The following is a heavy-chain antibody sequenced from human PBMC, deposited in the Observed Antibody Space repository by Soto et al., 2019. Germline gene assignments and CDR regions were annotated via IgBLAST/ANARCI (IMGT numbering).Heavy chain of an antibody. Sequence: GGSMRLSCGAAERKFRGYAMTWVRQAPGKGLEYVSAISSNGSSTSYADSVKGRFTISRDNAKNTLDLQMHGLRAEDMAVYYCARSVRSGSFPYYYYAMDVWGQGTTVTVS. J-gene: IGHJ6*02. D-gene: IGHD3-10*01. CDR1: ERKFRGYA. CDR3: ARSVRSGSFPYYYYAMDV. V-gene: IGHV3-64*04. CDR2: ISSNGSST.